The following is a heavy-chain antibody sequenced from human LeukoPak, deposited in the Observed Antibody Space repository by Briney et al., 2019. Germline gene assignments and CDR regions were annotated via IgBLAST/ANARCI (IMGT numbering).Heavy chain of an antibody. Sequence: SETLSLTCTVSGGSISSGDYYWSWIRQPPGKGLEWIGYIYYSGSTYYNPPLKSRVTISVDTSKNQFSLKLSSVTAADTAVYYCARVDYGGNGPFDYWGQGTLVTVSS. CDR2: IYYSGST. CDR3: ARVDYGGNGPFDY. J-gene: IGHJ4*02. D-gene: IGHD4-23*01. V-gene: IGHV4-30-4*01. CDR1: GGSISSGDYY.